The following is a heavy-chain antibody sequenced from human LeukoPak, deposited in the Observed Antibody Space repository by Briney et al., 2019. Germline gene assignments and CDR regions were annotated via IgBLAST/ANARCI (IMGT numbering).Heavy chain of an antibody. D-gene: IGHD1-26*01. CDR2: IIPILGIA. Sequence: SVKVSCKASGGTFSSYAISWMRQAPGQGLEWMGRIIPILGIANYAQKFQGRVTITADKSTSTAYMELSSLRSEDTAVYYCARDLSHSGSYYELGYWGQGTLVTVSS. J-gene: IGHJ4*02. V-gene: IGHV1-69*04. CDR3: ARDLSHSGSYYELGY. CDR1: GGTFSSYA.